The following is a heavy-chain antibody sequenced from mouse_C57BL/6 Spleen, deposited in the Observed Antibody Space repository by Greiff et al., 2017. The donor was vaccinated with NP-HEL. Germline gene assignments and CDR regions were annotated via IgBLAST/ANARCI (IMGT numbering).Heavy chain of an antibody. CDR3: ARGGDYYYGSSYGYFDV. J-gene: IGHJ1*03. D-gene: IGHD1-1*01. CDR1: GYSFTSYY. Sequence: VQLQQSGPELVKPGASVKISCKASGYSFTSYYIHWVKQRPGQGLEWIGWIYPGSGNTKYNEKFKGKATLTADTSSSTAYMQLSSLTSEDSAVYYCARGGDYYYGSSYGYFDVWGTGTTVTVSS. V-gene: IGHV1-66*01. CDR2: IYPGSGNT.